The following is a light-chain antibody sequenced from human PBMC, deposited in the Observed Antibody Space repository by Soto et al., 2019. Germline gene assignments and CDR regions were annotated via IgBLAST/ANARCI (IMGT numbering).Light chain of an antibody. CDR2: YDD. CDR3: AAWDDSLNVAV. CDR1: TSNVGNNA. J-gene: IGLJ7*01. Sequence: QSVLTQPPSVSEAPRQRVTISCSGSTSNVGNNAVSWYQQVPGRAPKPLMYYDDVLPSGVSDRFSVSNSGTSASLALSGLPSEDEADYYCAAWDDSLNVAVFGGGTQLTVL. V-gene: IGLV1-36*01.